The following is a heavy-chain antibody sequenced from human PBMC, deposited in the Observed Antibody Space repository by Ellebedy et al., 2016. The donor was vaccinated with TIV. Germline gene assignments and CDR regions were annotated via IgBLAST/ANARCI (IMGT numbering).Heavy chain of an antibody. V-gene: IGHV4-34*01. Sequence: GSLRLCXAVYGGSFSGYYWSWIRQPPGKGLEWIGEINHSGSTNYNPSLKSRVTISVDTSKNQFSLKLSSVTAADTAVYYCARGGTVAGTEWFDPWGQGTLVTVSS. J-gene: IGHJ5*02. CDR3: ARGGTVAGTEWFDP. D-gene: IGHD6-19*01. CDR2: INHSGST. CDR1: GGSFSGYY.